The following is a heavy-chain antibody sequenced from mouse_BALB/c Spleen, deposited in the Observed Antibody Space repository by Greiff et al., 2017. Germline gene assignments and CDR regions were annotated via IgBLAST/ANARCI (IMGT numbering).Heavy chain of an antibody. D-gene: IGHD2-4*01. CDR2: ISYDGSN. Sequence: VQLKQSGPGLVKPSQSLSLTCSVTGYSITSGYYWNWIRQFPGNKLEWMGYISYDGSNNYNPSLKNRISITRDTSKNQFFLKLNSVTTEDTATYYCARDGDDYDYFDYWGQGTTLTVSS. CDR3: ARDGDDYDYFDY. CDR1: GYSITSGYY. J-gene: IGHJ2*01. V-gene: IGHV3-6*02.